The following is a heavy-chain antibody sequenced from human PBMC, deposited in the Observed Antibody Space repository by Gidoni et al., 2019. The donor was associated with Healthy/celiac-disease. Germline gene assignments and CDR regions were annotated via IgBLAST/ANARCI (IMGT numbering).Heavy chain of an antibody. J-gene: IGHJ6*03. CDR1: GGSFSGYY. CDR2: INHSGST. Sequence: QVQLQQWGAGLLKPSETLSLTCAVYGGSFSGYYWSWIRQPPGKGLEWIGEINHSGSTNYNPSLKSRVTISVDTSKNQFSLKLSSVTAADTAVYYCARAKGELRLYYYYYYMDVWGKGTTVTVSS. D-gene: IGHD1-7*01. CDR3: ARAKGELRLYYYYYYMDV. V-gene: IGHV4-34*01.